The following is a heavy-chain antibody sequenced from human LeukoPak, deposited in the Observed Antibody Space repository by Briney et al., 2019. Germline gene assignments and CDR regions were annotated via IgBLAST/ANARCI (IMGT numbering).Heavy chain of an antibody. CDR3: ASYDYGAGGFDY. CDR1: GFTFSSYA. V-gene: IGHV3-23*01. J-gene: IGHJ4*02. CDR2: ISGSGGST. D-gene: IGHD4-17*01. Sequence: PGGSLRLSCAASGFTFSSYAMNWVRQAPGKGLEWVSAISGSGGSTYYADSVKGRFTISRDNSKNTLYLQMNSLRAEDTAVYYCASYDYGAGGFDYWGQGTLVTVSS.